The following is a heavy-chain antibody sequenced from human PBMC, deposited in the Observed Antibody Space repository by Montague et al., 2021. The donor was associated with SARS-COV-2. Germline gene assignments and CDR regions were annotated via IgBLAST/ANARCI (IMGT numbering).Heavy chain of an antibody. CDR1: GGSITNYY. D-gene: IGHD6-13*01. Sequence: SETLSLTCTVSGGSITNYYWNWIRQSPGKGLEWIGYIFYTGSTNYNPSLKSRVTISVDTSKNQFSLKLTSVTAADTAVYYCARGTWQQLNYWGQGTLVTVFS. CDR3: ARGTWQQLNY. V-gene: IGHV4-59*13. CDR2: IFYTGST. J-gene: IGHJ4*02.